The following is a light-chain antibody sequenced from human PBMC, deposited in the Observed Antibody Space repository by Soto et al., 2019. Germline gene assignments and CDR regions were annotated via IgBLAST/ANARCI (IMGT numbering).Light chain of an antibody. CDR1: QSVSSNY. CDR3: QQYGRSLT. CDR2: DMS. Sequence: EIVLTQSPGTLSLSPGERATLSCRSSQSVSSNYLAWYQQKPDQAPRLVIYDMSGRATGIPDRFSGSGSGTDFTLISSRLEPEDFAVYYCQQYGRSLTCGQGTKVEV. J-gene: IGKJ1*01. V-gene: IGKV3-20*01.